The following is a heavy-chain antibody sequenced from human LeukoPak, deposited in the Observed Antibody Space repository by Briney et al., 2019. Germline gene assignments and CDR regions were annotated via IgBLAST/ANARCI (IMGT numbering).Heavy chain of an antibody. D-gene: IGHD3-10*01. CDR3: ARVTSMVRGVIIYYFDY. Sequence: GESLKISCKGSGYSFTTYWIGWVRQMPGKGLEWMGFIYPGDSDTRYSPSFQGQVTISADKSISTAYLQWSSLKASDTAMYYCARVTSMVRGVIIYYFDYWGQGTLVTVSS. J-gene: IGHJ4*02. CDR1: GYSFTTYW. V-gene: IGHV5-51*01. CDR2: IYPGDSDT.